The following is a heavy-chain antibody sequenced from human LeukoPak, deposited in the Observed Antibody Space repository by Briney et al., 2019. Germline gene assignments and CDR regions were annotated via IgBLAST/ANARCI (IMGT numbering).Heavy chain of an antibody. CDR2: IYPGDSDT. D-gene: IGHD2/OR15-2a*01. J-gene: IGHJ4*02. Sequence: GESLKISCKGSGYTFTNYWIGWVRQMPGKGLEFMGIIYPGDSDTRYSPSFQGQVTISVDKSINTAYLQWSSLKASDSAMYYCARAGYSNRWDGVDYWCQGTLVTVSS. V-gene: IGHV5-51*01. CDR3: ARAGYSNRWDGVDY. CDR1: GYTFTNYW.